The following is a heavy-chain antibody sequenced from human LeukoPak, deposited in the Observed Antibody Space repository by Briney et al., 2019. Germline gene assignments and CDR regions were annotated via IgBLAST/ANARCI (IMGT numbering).Heavy chain of an antibody. D-gene: IGHD6-13*01. CDR3: ARETAADYYYYGMDV. CDR2: ISSSGSTI. Sequence: GGSLRLSCAASGFTFSSYEMNWVRQSPGKGLEWVSYISSSGSTIYHADSVKGRFTISRDNAKNSLYLQMNSLRDEDTAVYYCARETAADYYYYGMDVWGQGTTVTASS. J-gene: IGHJ6*02. V-gene: IGHV3-48*03. CDR1: GFTFSSYE.